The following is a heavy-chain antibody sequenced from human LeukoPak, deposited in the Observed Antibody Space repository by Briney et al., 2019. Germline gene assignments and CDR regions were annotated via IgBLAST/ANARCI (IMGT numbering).Heavy chain of an antibody. D-gene: IGHD6-13*01. CDR3: ARQIASAGTAGFDF. V-gene: IGHV4-4*07. J-gene: IGHJ4*02. CDR1: GGSISSYY. Sequence: SETLSLTCTVSGGSISSYYWSWIRQPAGKGLERIGRIYSTGSTNYNPSLKSRVTMSVDTSKNQFPLRLRSVTAADTAVYYCARQIASAGTAGFDFWGQGALVTVSS. CDR2: IYSTGST.